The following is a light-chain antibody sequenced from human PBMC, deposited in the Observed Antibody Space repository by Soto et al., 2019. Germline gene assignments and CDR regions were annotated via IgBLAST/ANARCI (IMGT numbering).Light chain of an antibody. V-gene: IGKV3-20*01. Sequence: DIVMTQSPATLSVYPGERATLSCRASQSVNSRLAWYQHKPGQAPRLLISGASSRATGIPDRFSGSGSATDFTLTISRLEPEGFALYYCQQYGSSPLTFGGGTKVDIK. CDR3: QQYGSSPLT. J-gene: IGKJ4*01. CDR1: QSVNSR. CDR2: GAS.